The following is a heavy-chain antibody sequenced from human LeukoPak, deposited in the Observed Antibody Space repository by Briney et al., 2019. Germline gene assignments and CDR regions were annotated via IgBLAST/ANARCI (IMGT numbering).Heavy chain of an antibody. CDR3: ARNDILTGFFNNWLDP. CDR1: GDSISSYY. J-gene: IGHJ5*02. D-gene: IGHD3-9*01. CDR2: IYYSGST. Sequence: SSETLSLTCIVSGDSISSYYWSWIRQPPGKGLEWIGYIYYSGSTNYNPSLKSRVTISVDTSKNQFSLKLSSVTAADTAVYCCARNDILTGFFNNWLDPWGQGALVTVSS. V-gene: IGHV4-59*08.